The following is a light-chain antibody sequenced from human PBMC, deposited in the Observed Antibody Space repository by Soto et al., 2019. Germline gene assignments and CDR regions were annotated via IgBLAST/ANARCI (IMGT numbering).Light chain of an antibody. J-gene: IGKJ3*01. V-gene: IGKV3-20*01. Sequence: EIVLTQSPGTLSLSPGERATLSCRASQSVSSSDLAWYQQKPGQSPRLLIYGASSRATGIPDRFSGSGSGTDFTLTISRLEPEDFAVYYCQQYGSSPLFTFGPGTKVGIK. CDR3: QQYGSSPLFT. CDR2: GAS. CDR1: QSVSSSD.